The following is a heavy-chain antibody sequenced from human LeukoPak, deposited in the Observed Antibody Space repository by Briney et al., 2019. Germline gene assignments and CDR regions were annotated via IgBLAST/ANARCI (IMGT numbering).Heavy chain of an antibody. CDR1: GDSFSSNSAA. V-gene: IGHV6-1*01. Sequence: SQTLSLTCAISGDSFSSNSAAWSWIRQSPSRGLEWLGRTYYRSKWFNDYAVSVKSRISINPDTSKNQFSLQLSSVTPEDTAVYYCARDPVGGSTIFDYWGQGTLVTVSS. CDR2: TYYRSKWFN. CDR3: ARDPVGGSTIFDY. J-gene: IGHJ4*02. D-gene: IGHD1-26*01.